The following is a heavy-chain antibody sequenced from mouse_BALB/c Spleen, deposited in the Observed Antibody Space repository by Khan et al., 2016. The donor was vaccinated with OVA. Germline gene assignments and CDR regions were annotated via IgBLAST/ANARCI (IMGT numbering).Heavy chain of an antibody. D-gene: IGHD1-1*01. CDR1: GFTFSSFG. CDR2: ISSGSSTI. J-gene: IGHJ1*01. V-gene: IGHV5-17*02. Sequence: EVELVESGGGLVQPGGSRKLSCAASGFTFSSFGMHWVRQAPEKGLEWVAYISSGSSTIYYADTVKGRFTISRDNPKKTLFLQMTSLRSEDTAMYYCATYGWWDWGAGTTVTVSA. CDR3: ATYGWWD.